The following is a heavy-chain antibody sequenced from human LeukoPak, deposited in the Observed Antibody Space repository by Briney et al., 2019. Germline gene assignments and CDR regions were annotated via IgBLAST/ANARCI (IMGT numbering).Heavy chain of an antibody. Sequence: PGGSLRLSCAASGFRFSTHLMHWVRQAPGKGLEWVSYISGSGSTIYYADSVKGRFTISRDNAKNSLYLQMNSLRAEDTALYYCARDPVYYYGSSAYSGAFDIWGQGTMVTASS. V-gene: IGHV3-48*03. CDR3: ARDPVYYYGSSAYSGAFDI. J-gene: IGHJ3*02. CDR1: GFRFSTHL. CDR2: ISGSGSTI. D-gene: IGHD3-22*01.